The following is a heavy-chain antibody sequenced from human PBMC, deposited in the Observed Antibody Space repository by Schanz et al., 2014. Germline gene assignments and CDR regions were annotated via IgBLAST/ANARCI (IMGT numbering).Heavy chain of an antibody. V-gene: IGHV1-2*06. CDR3: AKAGKDDWPYRLDF. D-gene: IGHD3-9*01. CDR1: GYPLTAYY. CDR2: INPNSGGT. Sequence: VQLVQSGAEVKKPGASVIVSCKASGYPLTAYYLHWVRQAPGQGLEWGGRINPNSGGTSYAQKFQGRVMMTRDTSISTAYMERTSLTSDDTAVYYCAKAGKDDWPYRLDFWGQGTLVTVSS. J-gene: IGHJ4*02.